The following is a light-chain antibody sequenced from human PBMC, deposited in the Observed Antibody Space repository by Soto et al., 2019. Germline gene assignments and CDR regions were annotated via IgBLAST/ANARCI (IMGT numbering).Light chain of an antibody. CDR3: QQYDSYSGVT. V-gene: IGKV1-5*01. CDR2: DAS. CDR1: HSISTW. Sequence: DIQMTQSPSTLSASVGDRVTITCRASHSISTWLAWYQQKPGKAPKFLIYDASSLESGVPSRFSGSGSGTEFTLTISSLQPDYFATYYCQQYDSYSGVTFGPGTKVDIK. J-gene: IGKJ3*01.